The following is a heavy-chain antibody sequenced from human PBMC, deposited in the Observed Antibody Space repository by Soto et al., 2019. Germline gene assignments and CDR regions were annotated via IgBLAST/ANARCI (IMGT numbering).Heavy chain of an antibody. D-gene: IGHD3-3*01. CDR3: ARDTAHDFWSGYPIDY. J-gene: IGHJ4*02. Sequence: QVQLVESGGGVVQPGRSLRLSSAASGFTFSSYAMHWVRQDPGKGLERVAVISYDGSNKYYADSVKGRFPISRDNSKNPLYLQMNCLRAEDTAVYYCARDTAHDFWSGYPIDYWGQGTLVTVSS. CDR1: GFTFSSYA. V-gene: IGHV3-30-3*01. CDR2: ISYDGSNK.